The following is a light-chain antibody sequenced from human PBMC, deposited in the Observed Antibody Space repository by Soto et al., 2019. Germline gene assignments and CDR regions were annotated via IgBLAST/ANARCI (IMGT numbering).Light chain of an antibody. CDR1: QSISTY. CDR3: QQSFITPPLT. CDR2: GAS. V-gene: IGKV1-39*01. Sequence: DIQRTQSPSSLSASIGDRITITCRASQSISTYLNWYQQKPGKAPNLLIYGASTLQSGVPSRFCGRVSATDFALTISSLQPEDFATYYGQQSFITPPLTFGGGTKVDIK. J-gene: IGKJ4*01.